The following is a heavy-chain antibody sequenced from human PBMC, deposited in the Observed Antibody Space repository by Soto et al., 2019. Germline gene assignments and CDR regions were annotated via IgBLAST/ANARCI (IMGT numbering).Heavy chain of an antibody. V-gene: IGHV3-23*01. CDR2: ISSSGDAT. Sequence: PGGSLRLSCAASGFPFSTYAMTLVRQSPGKGLEWVSIISSSGDATYYLDSVKGRFTISRDNSRNTLNLQMNSLRAEDTAVYYCAKNGDFRSWGMDVWGLGTKVTVSS. D-gene: IGHD3-3*01. CDR3: AKNGDFRSWGMDV. CDR1: GFPFSTYA. J-gene: IGHJ6*02.